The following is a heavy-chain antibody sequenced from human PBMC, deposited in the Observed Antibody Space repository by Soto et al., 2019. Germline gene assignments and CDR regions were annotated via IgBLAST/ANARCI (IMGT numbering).Heavy chain of an antibody. J-gene: IGHJ6*02. CDR2: ITGNGGST. CDR3: ARWGVAATSGMDV. V-gene: IGHV3-64*01. CDR1: GFTFSNHG. D-gene: IGHD1-26*01. Sequence: EVQLVESGGDLIQPGGSLRLSCAASGFTFSNHGMHWVRQAPGKGLEYVSAITGNGGSTYYATSVKGRFTISRDNSKNMLYLQMGSLRSEAMAVYYCARWGVAATSGMDVWGQGTTVVVSS.